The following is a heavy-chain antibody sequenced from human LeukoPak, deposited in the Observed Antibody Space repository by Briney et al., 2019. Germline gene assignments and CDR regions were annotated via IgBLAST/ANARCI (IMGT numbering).Heavy chain of an antibody. CDR2: IGAYNGNT. J-gene: IGHJ5*02. V-gene: IGHV1-18*01. Sequence: ASVKVSCKASGYTFTSYGISWVRQAPGQGLEWMGWIGAYNGNTNYAQKLQGRVTMTTDTSTSTAYMELRSLRSDDTAVYYCAREREGRFLEWLLSSGWFDPWGQGTLVTVSS. CDR1: GYTFTSYG. D-gene: IGHD3-3*01. CDR3: AREREGRFLEWLLSSGWFDP.